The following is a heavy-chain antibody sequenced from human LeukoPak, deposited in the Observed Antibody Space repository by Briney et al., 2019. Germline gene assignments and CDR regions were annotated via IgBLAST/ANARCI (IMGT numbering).Heavy chain of an antibody. D-gene: IGHD2-15*01. CDR3: ARRPSIAYGMDV. Sequence: SETLSLTCTVSGGSFSYYYWIWMRQPPGKRLEWIGYIDYTGSTSYNASIKSRVTISVDTSKTQLSLKLNSATAADTAVYYCARRPSIAYGMDVWGQGTTVTVSS. J-gene: IGHJ6*02. CDR1: GGSFSYYY. V-gene: IGHV4-59*01. CDR2: IDYTGST.